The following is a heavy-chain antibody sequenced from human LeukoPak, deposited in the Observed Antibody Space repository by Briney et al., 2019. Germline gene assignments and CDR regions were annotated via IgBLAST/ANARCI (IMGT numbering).Heavy chain of an antibody. CDR1: GGSFSGYY. J-gene: IGHJ6*02. V-gene: IGHV4-34*01. CDR3: ARAKGTYYYDSSGYYHYYYYYGMDV. CDR2: INHSGST. Sequence: PSETLSLTCAVYGGSFSGYYWSWIRQPPGKGLEWIGEINHSGSTNYNPSLKSRVTISVDTSKNQFSLKLSSVTAADTAVYYCARAKGTYYYDSSGYYHYYYYYGMDVWGPGTTVTVSS. D-gene: IGHD3-22*01.